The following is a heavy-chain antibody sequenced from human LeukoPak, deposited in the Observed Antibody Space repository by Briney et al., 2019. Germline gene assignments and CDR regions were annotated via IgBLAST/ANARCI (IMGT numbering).Heavy chain of an antibody. CDR1: GXSISRSRYY. CDR2: INYSGST. Sequence: SETLSLTCTVSGXSISRSRYYWGWIRQPPGKGLEWIGSINYSGSTYYNLSLKSRVTISVDTSKNQFSLKLSSVTAADTAIYYCARIVMVVAAVYWFDPWGQGTLVTVSS. J-gene: IGHJ5*02. D-gene: IGHD2-15*01. V-gene: IGHV4-39*01. CDR3: ARIVMVVAAVYWFDP.